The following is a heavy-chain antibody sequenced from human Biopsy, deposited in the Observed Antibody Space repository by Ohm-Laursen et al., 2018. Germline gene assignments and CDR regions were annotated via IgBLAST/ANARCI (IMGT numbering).Heavy chain of an antibody. CDR1: TGTSDSYG. CDR2: SSGYNGKT. CDR3: ARDRPSVPTYAVF. D-gene: IGHD2-2*01. V-gene: IGHV1-18*01. J-gene: IGHJ4*02. Sequence: SVYASCTLSTGTSDSYGVTSVRQAPGHGLGWMGWSSGYNGKTNYAPKFQGRLIMTTDTSTSTAYMDLRSLRSDDTAVYYCARDRPSVPTYAVFWGQGSLVTVSS.